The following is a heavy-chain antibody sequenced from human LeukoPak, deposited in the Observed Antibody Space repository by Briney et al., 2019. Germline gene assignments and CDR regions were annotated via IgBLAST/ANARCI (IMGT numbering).Heavy chain of an antibody. V-gene: IGHV3-7*01. Sequence: GGSLRLSCAVSGLIFRSYWMSWVRQAPGKGLEWVANINQDGSEKYFVDSVKGRFTISRDNAKNSLLLQMNTLRAEDTAVYYCARERDGRFFDYWGQGTLVTVSS. CDR3: ARERDGRFFDY. CDR2: INQDGSEK. J-gene: IGHJ4*02. D-gene: IGHD5-24*01. CDR1: GLIFRSYW.